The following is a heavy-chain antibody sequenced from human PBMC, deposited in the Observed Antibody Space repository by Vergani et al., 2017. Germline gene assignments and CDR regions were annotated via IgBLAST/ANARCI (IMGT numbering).Heavy chain of an antibody. V-gene: IGHV1-46*01. CDR1: GYTFTSYY. CDR2: IYPSGGST. Sequence: QVQLVQSGAEVKKPGASVKVSCKASGYTFTSYYMHWVRQAPGQGLEWMGIIYPSGGSTSYAQKFQGRVTMTRDTSTSTVYMELSSLRSEDTAVYYCARDSRYCRSTSCYVGRDLFDPWGQGTLVTVSS. D-gene: IGHD2-2*01. J-gene: IGHJ5*02. CDR3: ARDSRYCRSTSCYVGRDLFDP.